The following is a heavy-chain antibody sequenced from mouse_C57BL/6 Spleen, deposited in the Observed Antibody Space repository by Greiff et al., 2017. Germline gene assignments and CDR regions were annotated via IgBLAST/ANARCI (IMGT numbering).Heavy chain of an antibody. J-gene: IGHJ2*01. CDR1: GYTFTSYW. V-gene: IGHV1-59*01. Sequence: VQLQQPGAELVRPGTSVKLSCKASGYTFTSYWMHWVKQRPGQGLEWIGVIDPSDSYTNYNQKFKGKATLTVDTSSSTAYMQLSSLTSEDSAVYYCARSYSNYAGYFDYWGQGTTLTVSS. CDR3: ARSYSNYAGYFDY. D-gene: IGHD2-5*01. CDR2: IDPSDSYT.